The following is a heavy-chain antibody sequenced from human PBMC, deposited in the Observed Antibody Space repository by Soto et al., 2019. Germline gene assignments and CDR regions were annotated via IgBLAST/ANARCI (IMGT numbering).Heavy chain of an antibody. CDR3: ARHSQEYCSGGSCYSSNWYFDL. CDR1: GGSISGFY. D-gene: IGHD2-15*01. J-gene: IGHJ2*01. Sequence: QVQLQESGPGLVKPSETLSLTCTVSGGSISGFYWSWIRQPPGRGLEWIGYIYYSGTTNYNPSLKSRVTISVDTSKSQFSLKLSSVTAADTAVYYCARHSQEYCSGGSCYSSNWYFDLWGRGTLVTVSS. CDR2: IYYSGTT. V-gene: IGHV4-59*08.